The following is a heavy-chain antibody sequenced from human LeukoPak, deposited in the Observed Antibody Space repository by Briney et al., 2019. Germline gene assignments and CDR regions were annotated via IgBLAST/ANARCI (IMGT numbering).Heavy chain of an antibody. D-gene: IGHD3-10*01. Sequence: GASVKVSCKASGYTFTSYAMHWVRQAPGQRLEWMGWINAGNGYTKYSQKFQGRVTITRDTSASTAYMELSSLRSEDTAVYYCARGSGSYTFDYWGQGTLVTVSS. CDR3: ARGSGSYTFDY. CDR1: GYTFTSYA. CDR2: INAGNGYT. V-gene: IGHV1-3*01. J-gene: IGHJ4*02.